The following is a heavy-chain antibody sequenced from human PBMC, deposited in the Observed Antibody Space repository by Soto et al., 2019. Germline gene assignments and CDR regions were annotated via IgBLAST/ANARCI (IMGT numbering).Heavy chain of an antibody. Sequence: SVKVSCRASGGTFSSWSISWVRQAPGQGLEWMGGIIPIFGTANYAQKFQGRVTITADESTSTAYMELSSLRSEDTAVYYCAIEYSSSPPYYPIGYWGQGTLVTVSS. V-gene: IGHV1-69*13. CDR2: IIPIFGTA. CDR3: AIEYSSSPPYYPIGY. J-gene: IGHJ4*02. D-gene: IGHD6-6*01. CDR1: GGTFSSWS.